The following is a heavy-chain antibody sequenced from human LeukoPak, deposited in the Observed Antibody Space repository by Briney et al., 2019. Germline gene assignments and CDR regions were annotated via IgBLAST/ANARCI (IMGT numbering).Heavy chain of an antibody. D-gene: IGHD6-19*01. CDR1: GYTFTSYD. V-gene: IGHV1-2*02. Sequence: RRASVKVSCKASGYTFTSYDINWVRQATGQGLEWMGWMNPNSGGTNYAQKFQGRVTMTRDTSISTAYMELSRLRSDDTAVYYCARDRQWLPSDYWGQGTLVTVSS. CDR2: MNPNSGGT. CDR3: ARDRQWLPSDY. J-gene: IGHJ4*02.